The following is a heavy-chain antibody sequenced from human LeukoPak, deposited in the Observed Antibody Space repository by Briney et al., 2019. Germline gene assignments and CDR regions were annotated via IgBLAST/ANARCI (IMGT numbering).Heavy chain of an antibody. D-gene: IGHD3-3*01. CDR1: GGSISSYY. V-gene: IGHV4-59*01. CDR2: IYYSGST. J-gene: IGHJ3*02. Sequence: MTSETLSLTCTVSGGSISSYYWSWIRQPPGKGLEWIGYIYYSGSTNYNPSLKSRVTISVDTSKNQFSLKLSSVTAADTAVYYCARGVTISWPPHAFDIWGQGTMVTVSS. CDR3: ARGVTISWPPHAFDI.